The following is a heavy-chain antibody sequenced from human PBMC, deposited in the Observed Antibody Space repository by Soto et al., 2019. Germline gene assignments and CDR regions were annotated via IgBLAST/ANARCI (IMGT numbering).Heavy chain of an antibody. CDR3: ARALKAVTTFFDY. V-gene: IGHV4-39*01. D-gene: IGHD4-17*01. CDR2: IYHSGST. Sequence: SETLSLTCAVSGVSISSSSYYWGWIRQPPWKGLEWIVKIYHSGSTNYNPSLKSRVTISVDTSKNQFSLKLSSVTAADTAVYYCARALKAVTTFFDYWGQGTLVTVSS. CDR1: GVSISSSSYY. J-gene: IGHJ4*02.